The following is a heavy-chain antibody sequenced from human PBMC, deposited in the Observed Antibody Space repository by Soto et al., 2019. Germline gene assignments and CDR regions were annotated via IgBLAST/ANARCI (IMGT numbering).Heavy chain of an antibody. V-gene: IGHV4-38-2*02. CDR3: AREKVGTTFFDN. J-gene: IGHJ4*02. CDR1: GFAISRGYY. Sequence: ETLSLTCNVSGFAISRGYYWSWVRQPPGKGLEWIGSIYPSVSSYHNPSLESRLTLSIDTSKNQFTPKLASVTAADTALYYGAREKVGTTFFDNWGKGIQVTVSS. D-gene: IGHD1-1*01. CDR2: IYPSVSS.